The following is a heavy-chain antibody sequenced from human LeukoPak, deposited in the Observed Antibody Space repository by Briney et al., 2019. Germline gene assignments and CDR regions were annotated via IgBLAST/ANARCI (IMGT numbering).Heavy chain of an antibody. V-gene: IGHV4-34*01. CDR2: INHSGST. CDR1: GGSFSGYY. Sequence: SETLSLTCAVYGGSFSGYYWSWIRQPPGKGLEWIGEINHSGSTNYNPSLKSRVTISVDTSKNQFSLKLSSVTAADTAVYYCARGSRDFDYWGQGTLVTVSS. CDR3: ARGSRDFDY. J-gene: IGHJ4*02.